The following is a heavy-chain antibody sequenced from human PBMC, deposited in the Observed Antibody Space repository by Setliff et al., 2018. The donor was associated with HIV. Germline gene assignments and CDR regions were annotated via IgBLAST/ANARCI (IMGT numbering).Heavy chain of an antibody. CDR2: IGPYNDRT. D-gene: IGHD3-16*01. J-gene: IGHJ3*01. CDR3: ARDDGGYNYAGAFDV. V-gene: IGHV1-18*04. Sequence: ASVKVSCKASGGTFSSYTINWVRRAPGQGLEWMGWIGPYNDRTEYAQEFQGRVSLTIDTSASTAYMELRSLRSDDTAVYYCARDDGGYNYAGAFDVWGQGTMVTVSS. CDR1: GGTFSSYT.